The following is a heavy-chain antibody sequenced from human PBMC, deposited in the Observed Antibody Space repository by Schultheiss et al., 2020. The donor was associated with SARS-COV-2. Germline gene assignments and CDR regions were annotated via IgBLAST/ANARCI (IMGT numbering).Heavy chain of an antibody. CDR1: GGSISSYY. V-gene: IGHV4-59*01. Sequence: SETLSLTCTVSGGSISSYYWSWIRQPPGKGLEWIGYIYYSGSTYYNPSLKSRVTISLDTATNQFSLRVSSVTAADTAVYYCARLEEEVRGVGVLDVWGQGTTVTVSS. J-gene: IGHJ6*02. CDR2: IYYSGST. D-gene: IGHD3-10*01. CDR3: ARLEEEVRGVGVLDV.